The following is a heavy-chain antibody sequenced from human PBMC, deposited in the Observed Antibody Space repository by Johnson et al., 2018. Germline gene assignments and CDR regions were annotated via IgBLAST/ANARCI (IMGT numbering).Heavy chain of an antibody. CDR2: IYSGGST. J-gene: IGHJ1*01. CDR3: AQTAASYSEYFQH. V-gene: IGHV3-66*02. CDR1: GFTVSSNY. Sequence: EVQLVESGGGLVQPGGSLRLSCAASGFTVSSNYMSWVRQAPGKGLEWVSVIYSGGSTYYADSVKGRFTISRDNSKNTLYLQMNSLRAEDTAVYYCAQTAASYSEYFQHWGQGTLVTVSS. D-gene: IGHD2-15*01.